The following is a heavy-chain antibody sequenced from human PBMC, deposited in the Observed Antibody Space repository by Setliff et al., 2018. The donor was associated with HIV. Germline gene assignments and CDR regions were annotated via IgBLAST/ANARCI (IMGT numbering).Heavy chain of an antibody. CDR3: ARGANWNDGVGWFDP. J-gene: IGHJ5*02. CDR1: GFTFGNYE. CDR2: IYSGGAT. D-gene: IGHD1-1*01. Sequence: GGSLRLSCAASGFTFGNYEMNWVRQAPGKGLEWVSVIYSGGATFYAASVKGRFTISRDNSKNTVYLQMNSLRAEDTAVYYCARGANWNDGVGWFDPWGQGTLVTVSS. V-gene: IGHV3-53*01.